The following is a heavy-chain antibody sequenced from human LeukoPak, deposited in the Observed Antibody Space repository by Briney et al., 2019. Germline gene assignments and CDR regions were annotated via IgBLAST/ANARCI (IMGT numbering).Heavy chain of an antibody. Sequence: PGGSLRLSCVASSGFTFSSYGMSWVRQAPGKGLEWVSAISGSGGSTYYADSVKGRFTISRDNSKNTLYLQMNSLRAEDTAVYYCAKDLVRGDYWGQGTLVTVSS. D-gene: IGHD3-10*01. CDR3: AKDLVRGDY. CDR1: SGFTFSSYG. J-gene: IGHJ4*02. CDR2: ISGSGGST. V-gene: IGHV3-23*01.